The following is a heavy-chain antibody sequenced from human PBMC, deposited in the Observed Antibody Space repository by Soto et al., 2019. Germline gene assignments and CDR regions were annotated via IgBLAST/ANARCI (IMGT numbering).Heavy chain of an antibody. CDR2: IHYSGST. CDR3: ARGMIPVVRRYFDY. D-gene: IGHD2-15*01. V-gene: IGHV4-61*08. J-gene: IGHJ4*02. CDR1: GGSVSSGGYY. Sequence: PSETLSLTCNVSGGSVSSGGYYWNWIRQPPGKGLEWIGHIHYSGSTNYNPSLKSRVTISVDTSKNQFYLKLNSVTAADTAIYYCARGMIPVVRRYFDYWGQGTLVTVSS.